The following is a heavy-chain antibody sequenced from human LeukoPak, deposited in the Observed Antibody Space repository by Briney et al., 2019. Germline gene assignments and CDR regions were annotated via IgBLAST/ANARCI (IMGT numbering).Heavy chain of an antibody. D-gene: IGHD6-13*01. V-gene: IGHV3-66*01. Sequence: GGSLRLSCAASGFTVSSNYMSWVRQSPGKGLEWVSFSYSDGSPYYADSVKGRFTISRDNSKNTLFLQMNSLRAEDTAVYYCARYGSTSSWYYFDYWGQGTLVTVSS. CDR1: GFTVSSNY. J-gene: IGHJ4*02. CDR3: ARYGSTSSWYYFDY. CDR2: SYSDGSP.